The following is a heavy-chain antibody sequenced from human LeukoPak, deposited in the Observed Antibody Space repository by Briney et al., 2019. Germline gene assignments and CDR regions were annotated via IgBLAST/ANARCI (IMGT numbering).Heavy chain of an antibody. D-gene: IGHD2-2*01. J-gene: IGHJ4*02. CDR1: GYTFTSYY. CDR2: INPNSGGT. CDR3: ASSGYCSSTSCSDY. V-gene: IGHV1-2*02. Sequence: ASVKVSCKASGYTFTSYYMHWVRQAPGQGLEWMGWINPNSGGTNYAQKFQGRVTMTRDTSISTAYMELSRLRSDDTAVYYCASSGYCSSTSCSDYWGQGTLVTVSS.